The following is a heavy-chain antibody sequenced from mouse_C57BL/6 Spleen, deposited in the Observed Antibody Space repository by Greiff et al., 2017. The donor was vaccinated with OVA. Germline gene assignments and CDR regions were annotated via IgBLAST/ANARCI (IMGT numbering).Heavy chain of an antibody. CDR3: ARVGYGSSSAWFAY. Sequence: EVNVVESGGGLVKPGGSLKLSCAASGFTFSSYAMSWVRQTPEKRLEWVATISDGGSYTYYPDNVKGRFTISRDNAKNNLYLQMSHLKSEDTAMYYCARVGYGSSSAWFAYWGQGTLVTVSA. CDR2: ISDGGSYT. V-gene: IGHV5-4*03. J-gene: IGHJ3*01. D-gene: IGHD1-1*01. CDR1: GFTFSSYA.